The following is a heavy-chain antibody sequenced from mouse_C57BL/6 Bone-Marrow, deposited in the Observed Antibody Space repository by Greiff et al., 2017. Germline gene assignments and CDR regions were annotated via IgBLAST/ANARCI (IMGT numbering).Heavy chain of an antibody. J-gene: IGHJ2*01. CDR2: IRNKANGYTT. Sequence: EVQRVESGGGLVQPGGSLSLSCAASGFTFTDYYMSWVRQPPGKALEWLGFIRNKANGYTTEYSASVKGRFTISRDNSQSILYLQMNALRAEDSATYYCARGIYFDYWGQGTTLTVSS. V-gene: IGHV7-3*01. CDR1: GFTFTDYY. CDR3: ARGIYFDY.